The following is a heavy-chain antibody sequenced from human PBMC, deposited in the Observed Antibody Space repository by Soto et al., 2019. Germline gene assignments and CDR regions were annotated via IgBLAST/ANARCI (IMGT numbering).Heavy chain of an antibody. CDR2: ISSSGSTI. Sequence: GGSLRLSCAASGFTFSSYEMNWVRQAPGKGLEWVSYISSSGSTIYYADSVKGRFTISRDNAKNSLYLRMNSLRAEDTAVYYCASFRVGSYYFDYWGQGTLVTVSS. V-gene: IGHV3-48*03. D-gene: IGHD1-26*01. CDR3: ASFRVGSYYFDY. CDR1: GFTFSSYE. J-gene: IGHJ4*02.